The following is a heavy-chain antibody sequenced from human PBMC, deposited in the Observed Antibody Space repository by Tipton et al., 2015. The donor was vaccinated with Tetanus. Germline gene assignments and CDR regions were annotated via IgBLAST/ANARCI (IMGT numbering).Heavy chain of an antibody. Sequence: TLSLTCTVSGGSVSSGSYYWSWIRQPPGKGLEWIGYIYYSGSTNYNPSLTSRVTMSVDTSMIQFSLKLRSLTDADTAVYYCARLSSSANDAHGFDIWGQGTMVTVSS. J-gene: IGHJ3*02. D-gene: IGHD3-22*01. V-gene: IGHV4-61*01. CDR3: ARLSSSANDAHGFDI. CDR2: IYYSGST. CDR1: GGSVSSGSYY.